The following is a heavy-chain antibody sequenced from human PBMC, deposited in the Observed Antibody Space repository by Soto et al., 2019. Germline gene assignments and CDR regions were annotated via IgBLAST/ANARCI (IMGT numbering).Heavy chain of an antibody. CDR2: ISSGSTVI. Sequence: GGSLRLSCATSGFTFRPYHMNWVRQAPGKGLEWLSHISSGSTVIYYADSVKGRFTISRDDAKNSLYLLMSSLRDEDTGVYYCARDPGGMDVWGQGTTVTVSS. CDR1: GFTFRPYH. V-gene: IGHV3-48*02. D-gene: IGHD3-10*01. J-gene: IGHJ6*02. CDR3: ARDPGGMDV.